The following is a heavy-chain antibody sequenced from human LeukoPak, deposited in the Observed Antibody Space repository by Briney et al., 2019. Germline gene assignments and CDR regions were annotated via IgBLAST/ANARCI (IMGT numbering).Heavy chain of an antibody. CDR1: YGSISSYY. CDR3: ARGGTGFDY. Sequence: SETLSLTCIVSYGSISSYYWSWIRQPPGKGLEWIGSIYYSGSTYYNPSLKSRVTISVDTSKNQFSLKLSSVTAADTAVYYCARGGTGFDYWGQGTLVTVSS. CDR2: IYYSGST. D-gene: IGHD3-16*01. V-gene: IGHV4-59*05. J-gene: IGHJ4*02.